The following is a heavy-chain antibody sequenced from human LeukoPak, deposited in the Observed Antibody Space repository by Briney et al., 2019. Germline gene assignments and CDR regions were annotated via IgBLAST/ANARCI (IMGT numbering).Heavy chain of an antibody. V-gene: IGHV3-30*02. Sequence: GGSLRLSCAASGFTFSSYGMHWVRQAPGKGLEWVAFIRYDGSNKYYADSVKGRFTISRDNSKNALYLQMNSLRADDTAIYYCARDYYYGSGSPPGDTFDIWGQGTMVTVSS. CDR1: GFTFSSYG. D-gene: IGHD3-10*01. CDR2: IRYDGSNK. J-gene: IGHJ3*02. CDR3: ARDYYYGSGSPPGDTFDI.